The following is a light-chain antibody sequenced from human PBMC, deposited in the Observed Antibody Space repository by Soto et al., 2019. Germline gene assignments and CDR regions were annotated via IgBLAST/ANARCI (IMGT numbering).Light chain of an antibody. CDR2: DAS. Sequence: EIVLTQSPATLSLSPGERATLSCRASQSFSSYLAWYQQKPGQAPRLLIFDASNRATGIPARFSDSGSGTDFTLTISSLEPDDFAVDYCQQCAATFGQGIKVEIK. CDR1: QSFSSY. J-gene: IGKJ1*01. V-gene: IGKV3-11*01. CDR3: QQCAAT.